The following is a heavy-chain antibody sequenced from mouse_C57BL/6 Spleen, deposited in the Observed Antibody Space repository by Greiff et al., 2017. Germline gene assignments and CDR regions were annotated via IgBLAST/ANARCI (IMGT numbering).Heavy chain of an antibody. V-gene: IGHV1-55*01. Sequence: QVQLQQPGAELVKPGASVKMSCKASGYTFTSYWITWVKQRPGQGLEWIGDIYPGSGSTNYNEKFKSKATLTVDTSSSTAYMQLSSLTSADSAVYYCARRNWDSFFFAYWGQGTLVTVSA. CDR1: GYTFTSYW. CDR3: ARRNWDSFFFAY. CDR2: IYPGSGST. J-gene: IGHJ3*01. D-gene: IGHD4-1*01.